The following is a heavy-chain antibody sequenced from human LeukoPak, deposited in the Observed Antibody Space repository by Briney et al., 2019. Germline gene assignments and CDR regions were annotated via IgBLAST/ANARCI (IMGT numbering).Heavy chain of an antibody. J-gene: IGHJ4*02. CDR3: ARASIAAAGNALDY. D-gene: IGHD6-13*01. Sequence: SETLSLTCAVYGGSFSDYFWTWIRQPPGKGLEWIEESNPSGSTNYNPSLESRVTISVDTSKNQFSLNLISVTAADTAVYYCARASIAAAGNALDYWGQGTLVTVSS. CDR1: GGSFSDYF. V-gene: IGHV4-34*01. CDR2: SNPSGST.